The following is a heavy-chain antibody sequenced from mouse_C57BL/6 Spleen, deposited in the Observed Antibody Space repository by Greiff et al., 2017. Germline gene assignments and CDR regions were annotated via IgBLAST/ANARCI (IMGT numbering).Heavy chain of an antibody. CDR1: GYTFTSYW. J-gene: IGHJ3*01. V-gene: IGHV1-55*01. D-gene: IGHD2-5*01. CDR3: ARAGDYSNPFAY. CDR2: IYPGSGST. Sequence: QVQLQQPGAELVKPGASVKMSCKASGYTFTSYWITWVKQRPGQGLEWIGDIYPGSGSTNYNEKFKSKATLTVDTSSSTAYMQLSSLTSEDSAVYYCARAGDYSNPFAYWGQGTLVTVSA.